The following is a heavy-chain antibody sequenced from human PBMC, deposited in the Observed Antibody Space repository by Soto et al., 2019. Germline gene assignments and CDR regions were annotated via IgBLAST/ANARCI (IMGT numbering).Heavy chain of an antibody. CDR2: ISSSGLST. V-gene: IGHV3-23*01. J-gene: IGHJ3*01. CDR1: GFTFSSYV. D-gene: IGHD6-13*01. Sequence: VQLLESGGGLVQPGGSLRLSCAASGFTFSSYVMSWVRQAPGEGLEWASTISSSGLSTYYADSVKGRFTISRDNSKNTLYLVVHGLRAEHTAVYYRAKGRSAAAGRRAFDVWGRGTRVTVSS. CDR3: AKGRSAAAGRRAFDV.